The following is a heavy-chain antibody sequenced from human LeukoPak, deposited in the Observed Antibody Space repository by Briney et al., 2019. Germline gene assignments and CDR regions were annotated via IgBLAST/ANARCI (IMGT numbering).Heavy chain of an antibody. V-gene: IGHV4-34*01. Sequence: PSETLSLTCAVYGWSFSGYYWTWIRQPPGKGLEWIGEVNHNGSTNYYPSLKSRLTITVDTSSNKFSLLLMTVLAADAAVYYCGRWDGSADFWGQGNLVTVSS. J-gene: IGHJ4*02. CDR2: VNHNGST. D-gene: IGHD1-1*01. CDR1: GWSFSGYY. CDR3: GRWDGSADF.